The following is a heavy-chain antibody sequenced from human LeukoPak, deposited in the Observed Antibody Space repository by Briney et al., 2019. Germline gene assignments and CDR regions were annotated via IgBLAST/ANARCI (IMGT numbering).Heavy chain of an antibody. CDR1: GFTFSSYG. D-gene: IGHD1-1*01. CDR3: ARDFRGYDAFDI. J-gene: IGHJ3*02. CDR2: IWYDGSNK. V-gene: IGHV3-33*01. Sequence: GGSLRLSCAASGFTFSSYGMPWVRQAPGKGLEWVAVIWYDGSNKYYADSVKGRFTISRDNSKNTLYLQMNSLRAEDTAVYYCARDFRGYDAFDIWGQGTMVTVSS.